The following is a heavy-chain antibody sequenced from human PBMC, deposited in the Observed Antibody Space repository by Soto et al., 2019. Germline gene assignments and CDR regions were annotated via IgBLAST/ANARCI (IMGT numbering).Heavy chain of an antibody. J-gene: IGHJ6*02. Sequence: QVQLVQSGAEVKKPGSSVKVSCKASGGTFSSYAISWVRQAPGQGLEWMGGIIPIFGTANYAQKFQGRVTITADKSASTAYMELSSLRSEDTAVYYCARDLFPSCSGGSCYGMAVWGHGTTVTVSS. CDR3: ARDLFPSCSGGSCYGMAV. CDR2: IIPIFGTA. V-gene: IGHV1-69*06. D-gene: IGHD2-15*01. CDR1: GGTFSSYA.